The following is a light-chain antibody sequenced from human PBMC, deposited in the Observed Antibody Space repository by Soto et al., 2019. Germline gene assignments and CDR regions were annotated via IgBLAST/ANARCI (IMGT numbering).Light chain of an antibody. CDR3: QQYESGPPP. J-gene: IGKJ4*01. V-gene: IGKV1-27*01. Sequence: DIQMTQTPSSLSTSVGDRVTLTCRATQAISKYLAWYQQKPGQVPRLRIFEASILQSGVPSRFSGSGSGTEFTLTISRLQPEDVATYYCQQYESGPPPVAGGPKL. CDR2: EAS. CDR1: QAISKY.